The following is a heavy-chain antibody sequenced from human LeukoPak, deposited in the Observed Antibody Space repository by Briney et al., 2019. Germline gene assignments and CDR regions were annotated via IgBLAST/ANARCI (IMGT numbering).Heavy chain of an antibody. CDR1: GFIFSSYA. D-gene: IGHD2-21*01. Sequence: GGSLRLSCTASGFIFSSYAMNWVRQAPGKGLQWVSTISGSGDSTYYADSVKGRFTISRDNSKNTLYLQMNSLRAEDTAVYYCAKDLICFDYWGQGTLVTVSS. CDR3: AKDLICFDY. CDR2: ISGSGDST. J-gene: IGHJ4*02. V-gene: IGHV3-23*01.